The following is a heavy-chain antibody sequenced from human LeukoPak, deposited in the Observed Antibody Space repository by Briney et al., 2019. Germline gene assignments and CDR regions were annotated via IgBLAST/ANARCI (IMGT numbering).Heavy chain of an antibody. V-gene: IGHV3-21*01. D-gene: IGHD1-26*01. CDR1: GFTFSSYS. CDR3: ARGSSGTYLQFIDY. CDR2: ISSSSSYI. J-gene: IGHJ4*02. Sequence: PGGSLRLSCAASGFTFSSYSMNWVRQAPGKGLEWVSSISSSSSYIYYADSVKGRFTISRDNAQNSLYLEMNSLRAEDTAVYYCARGSSGTYLQFIDYWGQGTLVTVSS.